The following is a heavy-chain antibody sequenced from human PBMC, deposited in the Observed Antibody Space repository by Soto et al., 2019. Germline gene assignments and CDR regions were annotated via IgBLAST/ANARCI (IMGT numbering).Heavy chain of an antibody. Sequence: QVQLQESGPGLVKPSGTLSLTCAVSGGSISSSNWWSWVRQPPGKGLEWIGEIYHSGSTNYNPSLKSRVTISVDKSKNQFSLKLSSVTAADTAVYYCASTWSTGPLRSYYYYGMDVWGQGTTVTVSS. J-gene: IGHJ6*02. CDR3: ASTWSTGPLRSYYYYGMDV. CDR1: GGSISSSNW. CDR2: IYHSGST. V-gene: IGHV4-4*02. D-gene: IGHD2-15*01.